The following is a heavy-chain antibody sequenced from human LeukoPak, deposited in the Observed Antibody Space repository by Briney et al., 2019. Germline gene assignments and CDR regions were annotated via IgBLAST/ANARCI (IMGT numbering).Heavy chain of an antibody. V-gene: IGHV4-39*07. J-gene: IGHJ4*02. CDR1: GGSISSGSYY. CDR3: ARGGVVTAYIFDY. D-gene: IGHD2-21*02. CDR2: IYYSGST. Sequence: PSETLSLTCTVSGGSISSGSYYWGWIRQPPGKGLEWIGNIYYSGSTSYNPSLKTRVTISVDTSKNQFSLKLSSVTAADTAVYYCARGGVVTAYIFDYWGQGTLVTVSS.